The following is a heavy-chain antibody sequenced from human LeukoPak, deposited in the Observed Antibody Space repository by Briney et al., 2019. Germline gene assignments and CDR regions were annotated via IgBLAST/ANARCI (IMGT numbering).Heavy chain of an antibody. CDR2: IYHSGST. J-gene: IGHJ3*02. CDR1: GGSISSGGYS. V-gene: IGHV4-30-2*01. Sequence: SQTLSLTCAVSGGSISSGGYSWSWIRQPPGTGLEWIGYIYHSGSTYYNPSLKSRVTISVDRSKNQFSLKLSSVTAADTAVYYCARGYCSGGSCYPDAFDIWGQGTMVTVSS. CDR3: ARGYCSGGSCYPDAFDI. D-gene: IGHD2-15*01.